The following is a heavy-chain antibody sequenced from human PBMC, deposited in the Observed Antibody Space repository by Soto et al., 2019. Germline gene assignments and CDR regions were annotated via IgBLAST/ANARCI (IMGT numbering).Heavy chain of an antibody. D-gene: IGHD2-2*03. V-gene: IGHV4-31*03. CDR3: ARGGMDIVVVPAAINNWFDP. CDR1: GGSISSGGYY. Sequence: KTSETLSLTCTVSGGSISSGGYYWSWTRQHPGKGLEWIGYIYYSGSTYYNPSLKSRVTISVDTSKNQFSLKLSSVTAADTAVYYCARGGMDIVVVPAAINNWFDPWGQGTLVTVSS. J-gene: IGHJ5*02. CDR2: IYYSGST.